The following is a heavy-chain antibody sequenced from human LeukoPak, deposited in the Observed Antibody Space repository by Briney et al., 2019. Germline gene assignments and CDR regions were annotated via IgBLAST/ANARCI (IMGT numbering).Heavy chain of an antibody. CDR1: GFIFSSHG. D-gene: IGHD3-10*01. CDR3: AKGVDIRFGEYHWFDP. V-gene: IGHV3-23*01. J-gene: IGHJ5*02. Sequence: GGSLRLSCAASGFIFSSHGMNWVRQAPGKGLEWVSGISPSGGITYYADSVKGRFTISRDISKNTLYLQMNSLRAEDTAVYYCAKGVDIRFGEYHWFDPWGQGTLVTVSS. CDR2: ISPSGGIT.